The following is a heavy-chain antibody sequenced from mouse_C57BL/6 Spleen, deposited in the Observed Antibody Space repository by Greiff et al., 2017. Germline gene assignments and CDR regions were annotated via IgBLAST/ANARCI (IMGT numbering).Heavy chain of an antibody. CDR1: GYTFTSYW. CDR3: ARIYYGSSYYAMDY. V-gene: IGHV1-52*01. D-gene: IGHD1-1*01. J-gene: IGHJ4*01. CDR2: IDPSDSET. Sequence: QVQLQQPGAELVRPGSSVKLSCKASGYTFTSYWMHWVKQRPIQGLEWIGNIDPSDSETHYTQKFKDKATLTVDKSSSTAYMQLSSLTSEDSAVYYCARIYYGSSYYAMDYWGQGTSVTVSS.